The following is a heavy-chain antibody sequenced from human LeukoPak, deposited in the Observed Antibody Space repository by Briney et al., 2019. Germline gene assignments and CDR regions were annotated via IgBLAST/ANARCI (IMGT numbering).Heavy chain of an antibody. J-gene: IGHJ4*02. Sequence: GGSLRLSCSASGFTFSSYAMHWVRQAPGKGLEYVSAISSNGGSTYYADYVKGKFTISRDNSKNTLYLQMSSLRAEDTAVYYCVKDQGGPFDYWGQGTLVTVSS. D-gene: IGHD2-15*01. CDR3: VKDQGGPFDY. CDR2: ISSNGGST. CDR1: GFTFSSYA. V-gene: IGHV3-64D*06.